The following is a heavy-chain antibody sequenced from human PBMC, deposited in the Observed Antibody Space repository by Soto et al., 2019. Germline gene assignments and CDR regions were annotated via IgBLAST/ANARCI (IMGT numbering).Heavy chain of an antibody. J-gene: IGHJ6*02. Sequence: PSETLSLTCTVSGGSISSGGYYWRWIRQHPGKGLEWIGYIYYSGSTYYNPSLKSRVTISVDTSKNQFSLKLSSVTAADTAVYYCARGLYSSSSSGMDVWGQGTTVTVSS. D-gene: IGHD6-6*01. V-gene: IGHV4-31*03. CDR1: GGSISSGGYY. CDR2: IYYSGST. CDR3: ARGLYSSSSSGMDV.